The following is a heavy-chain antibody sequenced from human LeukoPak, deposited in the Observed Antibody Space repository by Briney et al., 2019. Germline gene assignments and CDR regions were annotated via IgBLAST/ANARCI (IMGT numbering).Heavy chain of an antibody. V-gene: IGHV1-69*13. CDR3: ATTGGYSYGGFDY. CDR1: GGTFSSYA. Sequence: SVKVSCKASGGTFSSYAISWVRQAPGQGLEWMGGIIPIFGTANYAQKFQGRVTITADESTSTAYMELSSLRSEDTAVYYCATTGGYSYGGFDYWGQRTLVTVSS. J-gene: IGHJ4*02. D-gene: IGHD5-18*01. CDR2: IIPIFGTA.